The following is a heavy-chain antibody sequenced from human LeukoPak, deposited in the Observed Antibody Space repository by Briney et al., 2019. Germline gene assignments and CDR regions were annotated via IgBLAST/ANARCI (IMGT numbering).Heavy chain of an antibody. D-gene: IGHD1-14*01. V-gene: IGHV3-74*01. Sequence: PGGSLRLSCGASGYTFSRYWMHWVRQFTEEGLVWVARINPGGSSITYADSVKGRFTISRDNAKNTLYLQMDSLRAEDTGVYYCARSNQADDYWGQGTLVTVSS. CDR1: GYTFSRYW. J-gene: IGHJ4*02. CDR2: INPGGSSI. CDR3: ARSNQADDY.